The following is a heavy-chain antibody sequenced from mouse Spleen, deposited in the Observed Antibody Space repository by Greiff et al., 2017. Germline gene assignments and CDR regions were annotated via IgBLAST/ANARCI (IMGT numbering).Heavy chain of an antibody. CDR3: ARRLTGYFDY. Sequence: EVQGVESGGGLVKPGGSLKLSCAASGFTFSDYGMHWVRQAPEKGLEWVAYISSGSSTIYYADTVKGRFTISNDNAKNTLFLQMTSLRSEDTAMYYCARRLTGYFDYWGQGTTLTVSS. V-gene: IGHV5-17*01. CDR1: GFTFSDYG. J-gene: IGHJ2*01. D-gene: IGHD4-1*01. CDR2: ISSGSSTI.